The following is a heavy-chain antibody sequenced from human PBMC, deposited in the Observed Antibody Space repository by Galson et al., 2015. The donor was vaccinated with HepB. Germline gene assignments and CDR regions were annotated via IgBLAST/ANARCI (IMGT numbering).Heavy chain of an antibody. CDR1: GGSITTSSYY. J-gene: IGHJ4*02. CDR3: ARSCDYSNSCY. CDR2: FYYSGST. Sequence: ETLSLTCTVSGGSITTSSYYWGWIRQPPGKGLEWVGSFYYSGSTYYNPSLKSRVTISVDTSKNQFSLKLSSVTAADTAVYYCARSCDYSNSCYWGQGTLVTVSS. D-gene: IGHD4-11*01. V-gene: IGHV4-39*07.